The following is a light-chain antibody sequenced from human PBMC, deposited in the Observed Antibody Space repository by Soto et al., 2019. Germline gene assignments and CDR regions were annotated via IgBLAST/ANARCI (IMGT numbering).Light chain of an antibody. CDR1: PSSFRSEY. V-gene: IGLV1-47*01. CDR2: ATD. Sequence: QSVLTQPPSASGAPGQTVTISCSGSPSSFRSEYVCWYRHIPETAPTIIIYATDQRPSGVADRFFGCKSGTSASLVISGLRADDEDDYYCAAWDGSLRGRVFGGGTKLTVL. J-gene: IGLJ3*02. CDR3: AAWDGSLRGRV.